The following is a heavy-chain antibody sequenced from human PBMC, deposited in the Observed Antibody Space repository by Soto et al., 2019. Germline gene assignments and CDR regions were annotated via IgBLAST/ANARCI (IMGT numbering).Heavy chain of an antibody. J-gene: IGHJ6*02. CDR2: IYDTGISGYTPST. V-gene: IGHV4-59*01. CDR1: GGSITSSY. Sequence: QVQLQESGPRLVKPSATLSLTCTVSGGSITSSYWSWIRRPPGKGLEWIAYIYDTGISGYTPSTSYNPSLKSRVTMSVDTSKSQFSLKLTSVPAADTAVYYCARGEDAFFYYGLDVWGQGITVTVSS. CDR3: ARGEDAFFYYGLDV.